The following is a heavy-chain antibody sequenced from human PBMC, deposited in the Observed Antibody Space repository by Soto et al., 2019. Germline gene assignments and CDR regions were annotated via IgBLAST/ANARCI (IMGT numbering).Heavy chain of an antibody. D-gene: IGHD3-3*01. CDR3: ARHKVRANEVLRFLEWLSPSSFDY. V-gene: IGHV4-39*01. CDR2: IYYSGST. J-gene: IGHJ4*02. Sequence: SETLSLTCTVSGGSISSSSYYWGWIRQPPGKGLEWIGSIYYSGSTYYNPSLKSRVTISVDTSKNQFSLKLSSVTAADTAVYYCARHKVRANEVLRFLEWLSPSSFDYWGQGTLVTVSS. CDR1: GGSISSSSYY.